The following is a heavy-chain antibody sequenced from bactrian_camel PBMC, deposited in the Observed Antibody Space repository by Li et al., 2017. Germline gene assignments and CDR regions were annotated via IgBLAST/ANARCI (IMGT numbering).Heavy chain of an antibody. CDR2: IDSDGST. J-gene: IGHJ6*01. D-gene: IGHD2*01. CDR3: AAEVECGDIAVVVTARELEFGF. CDR1: GYTFSSYC. V-gene: IGHV3S26*01. Sequence: HVQLVESGGDSVQAGGSLRLSCATSGYTFSSYCVAWFRQAPGKEREGVVVIDSDGSTRYADSAKGRFTVSRDSAKNALYLQMNSLKPEDTAMYYCAAEVECGDIAVVVTARELEFGFWGQGTQVTVSS.